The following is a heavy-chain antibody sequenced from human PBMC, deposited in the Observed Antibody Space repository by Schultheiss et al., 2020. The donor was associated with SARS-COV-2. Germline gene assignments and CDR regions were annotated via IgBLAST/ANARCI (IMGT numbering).Heavy chain of an antibody. V-gene: IGHV3-30*18. CDR1: GFTFSSYG. D-gene: IGHD1-26*01. CDR3: AKGSEGATPSYFDY. CDR2: ISYDGSNK. J-gene: IGHJ4*02. Sequence: GGSLRLSCAASGFTFSSYGMHWVRQAPCKGLEWVAVISYDGSNKYYADSVKGRFTISRDNSKNTLYLQMNSLRAEDTAVYYCAKGSEGATPSYFDYWGQGTLVTVSS.